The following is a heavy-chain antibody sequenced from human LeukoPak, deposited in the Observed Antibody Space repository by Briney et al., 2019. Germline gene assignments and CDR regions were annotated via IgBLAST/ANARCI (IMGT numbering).Heavy chain of an antibody. Sequence: GGSLRLSCAASGFTVSSNYMSWVRQAPGKGLEWVSVIYSGGSTYYADSVKGRFTISRDNSKNTLYLQMNSLRAEDTAVYYCAGADRPMIVMYYYYHGMDVWGQGTTVTVSS. J-gene: IGHJ6*02. V-gene: IGHV3-66*02. D-gene: IGHD3-22*01. CDR1: GFTVSSNY. CDR3: AGADRPMIVMYYYYHGMDV. CDR2: IYSGGST.